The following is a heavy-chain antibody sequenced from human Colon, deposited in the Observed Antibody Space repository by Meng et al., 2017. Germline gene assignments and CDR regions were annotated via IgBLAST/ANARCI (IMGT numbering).Heavy chain of an antibody. Sequence: GESLKISCAASGFTFSDYYMSWFRQAPGKGLECISYISSSGSTIYYADSVKGRFTISRDNAKNSLYLQMNSLRAEDTAVYYCARDAVASYYFDYWGQGTLVTSPQ. CDR2: ISSSGSTI. CDR1: GFTFSDYY. D-gene: IGHD1-26*01. CDR3: ARDAVASYYFDY. J-gene: IGHJ4*02. V-gene: IGHV3-11*04.